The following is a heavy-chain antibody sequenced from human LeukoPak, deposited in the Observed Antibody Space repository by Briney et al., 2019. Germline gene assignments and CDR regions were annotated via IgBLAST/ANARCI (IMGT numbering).Heavy chain of an antibody. CDR1: DVSFYGYH. D-gene: IGHD1-14*01. CDR3: ARDPTTEVDVPYYFDF. V-gene: IGHV4-34*01. J-gene: IGHJ4*02. Sequence: SETLSLTCAVYDVSFYGYHWNWIRQSPDKGLEWIGEINDRGHTNYNPSLKSRVTISADTSRKQFSLKLTSVTAADTAVYYCARDPTTEVDVPYYFDFWGQGTLVAVSS. CDR2: INDRGHT.